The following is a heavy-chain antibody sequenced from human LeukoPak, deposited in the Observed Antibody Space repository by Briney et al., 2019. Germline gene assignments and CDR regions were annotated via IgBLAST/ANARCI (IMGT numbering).Heavy chain of an antibody. CDR2: IVPILGTA. Sequence: GASVKVSCKASGGTXSTYAISWVRQAPGQGLEWVGRIVPILGTANYAQNFQGRVTITADRSTTTAYMELSSLRSEDTAVYYCARVPQGSSWPYYFDYWGQGTLVTVSS. V-gene: IGHV1-69*04. CDR3: ARVPQGSSWPYYFDY. CDR1: GGTXSTYA. D-gene: IGHD6-13*01. J-gene: IGHJ4*02.